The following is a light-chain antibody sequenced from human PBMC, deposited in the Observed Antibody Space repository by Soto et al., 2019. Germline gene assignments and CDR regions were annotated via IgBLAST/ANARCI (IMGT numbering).Light chain of an antibody. CDR3: SSYTSQNTPWV. CDR2: EVN. Sequence: QSALTQPASVSGSPGQSITISCTGTSCDVGGFDFVSWYQHHPGKAPKLLVYEVNVRPSRVSSRFSGSKSGNTASLTISGLQAEYESDYYCSSYTSQNTPWVLGGGTHVPVL. CDR1: SCDVGGFDF. J-gene: IGLJ3*02. V-gene: IGLV2-14*01.